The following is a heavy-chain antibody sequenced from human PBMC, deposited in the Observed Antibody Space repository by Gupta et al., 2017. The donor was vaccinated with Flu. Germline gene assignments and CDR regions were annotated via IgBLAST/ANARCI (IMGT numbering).Heavy chain of an antibody. Sequence: EFLLLESGGGLVKPGGPLSPSCPPSDFPFICSIMNWARPAPAQGLPWDASISSSSSYIYYADSVKGRFTISRDNAKNSLYLQMNSLRAEDTAGYYCARGAGPGIQSYWYFDLWGRGTLVTVSS. CDR1: DFPFICSI. V-gene: IGHV3-21*01. J-gene: IGHJ2*01. CDR3: ARGAGPGIQSYWYFDL. CDR2: ISSSSSYI. D-gene: IGHD2-2*01.